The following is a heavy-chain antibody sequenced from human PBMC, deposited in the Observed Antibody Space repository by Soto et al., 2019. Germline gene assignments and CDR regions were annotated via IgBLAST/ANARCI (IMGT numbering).Heavy chain of an antibody. V-gene: IGHV4-31*03. J-gene: IGHJ4*02. Sequence: PSETLSLTCTVSGGAISSGGYYWNWIRLHPGKGLEWIGYISYSGSTYYNPSLESRVTISLDSSKNHFSLRLSSVTAADTAVYYCARGGGYDSFDFWGQGIQVTVSS. CDR1: GGAISSGGYY. CDR3: ARGGGYDSFDF. D-gene: IGHD2-15*01. CDR2: ISYSGST.